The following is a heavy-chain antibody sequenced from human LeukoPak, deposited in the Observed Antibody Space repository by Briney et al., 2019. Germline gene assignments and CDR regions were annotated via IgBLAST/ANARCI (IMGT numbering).Heavy chain of an antibody. V-gene: IGHV1-24*01. CDR2: FDPEDGET. Sequence: GASVKVSCKVSGYTLTELSMHWVRQAPGKGLEWMGGFDPEDGETIYAQKFQGRVTMTEDTSTDTAYMELSSLRSEDTAVYYCATDTSVLRYFDWSGGFDIWGQGTMVTVSS. CDR3: ATDTSVLRYFDWSGGFDI. CDR1: GYTLTELS. D-gene: IGHD3-9*01. J-gene: IGHJ3*02.